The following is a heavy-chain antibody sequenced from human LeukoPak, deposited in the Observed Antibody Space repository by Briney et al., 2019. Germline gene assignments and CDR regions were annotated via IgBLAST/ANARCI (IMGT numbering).Heavy chain of an antibody. CDR2: IKSDGTDT. J-gene: IGHJ3*02. V-gene: IGHV3-74*01. D-gene: IGHD5-24*01. CDR3: ARQVSQNGYNGNAFDI. Sequence: GGSLRLSCAASGFTFSNYWMLWLRQAPGMGLVWVSRIKSDGTDTTYADSVKGRFTISRDNAKSTLYLQMNSLRAEDTAVYYCARQVSQNGYNGNAFDIWGQGTMVTVSS. CDR1: GFTFSNYW.